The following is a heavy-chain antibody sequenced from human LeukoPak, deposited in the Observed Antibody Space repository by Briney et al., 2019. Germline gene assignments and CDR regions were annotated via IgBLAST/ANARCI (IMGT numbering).Heavy chain of an antibody. J-gene: IGHJ3*02. CDR2: IYTSGST. V-gene: IGHV4-4*07. CDR1: GGSISSYY. D-gene: IGHD3-9*01. Sequence: PSETLSLTCTVSGGSISSYYWSWIRQPAGKGLEWIGRIYTSGSTNYNPSLENRVYMSVDTSKNQFSLKLSSVTAADTTVYYCARDATFFDWLHPADAFDIWGQGTMVTVSS. CDR3: ARDATFFDWLHPADAFDI.